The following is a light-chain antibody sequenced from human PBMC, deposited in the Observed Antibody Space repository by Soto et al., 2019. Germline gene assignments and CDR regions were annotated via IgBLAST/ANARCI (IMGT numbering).Light chain of an antibody. CDR1: QSIDNY. CDR3: QQYNSL. Sequence: DIQMTQSPSTLSASVGDRVTITCRASQSIDNYLAWYQQKPGKAPKVLIHKASSLRSGVPSRFSGSGSGTEFSLTISSLQPDDFATYYCQQYNSLFGQGTKVEIK. V-gene: IGKV1-5*03. J-gene: IGKJ1*01. CDR2: KAS.